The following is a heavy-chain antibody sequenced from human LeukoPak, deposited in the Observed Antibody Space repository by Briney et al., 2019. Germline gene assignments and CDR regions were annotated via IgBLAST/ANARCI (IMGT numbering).Heavy chain of an antibody. CDR3: ARGRIAVAGTPVYYYYGMDV. CDR2: INHSGST. CDR1: GGSFSGYY. Sequence: PSETLSLTCAVYGGSFSGYYWSWIRQPPGKGLEWIGEINHSGSTSYNPSLKSRVTISVDTSKNQFSLKLSSVTAADTAVYYCARGRIAVAGTPVYYYYGMDVWGQGTTVTVSS. V-gene: IGHV4-34*01. D-gene: IGHD6-19*01. J-gene: IGHJ6*02.